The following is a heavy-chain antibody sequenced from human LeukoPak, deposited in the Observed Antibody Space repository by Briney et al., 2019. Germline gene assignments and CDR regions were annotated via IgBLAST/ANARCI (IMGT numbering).Heavy chain of an antibody. Sequence: PSETLSLTCTVSGESISGFYWTWIRQPPGKGLEWIGYIYYSGSTNYNPSLKSRVTISVDTSKNQFSLKLSSVTAADTAVYYCARVAARPYYYYMDVWGKGTTVTVSS. D-gene: IGHD6-6*01. CDR1: GESISGFY. CDR3: ARVAARPYYYYMDV. J-gene: IGHJ6*03. V-gene: IGHV4-59*01. CDR2: IYYSGST.